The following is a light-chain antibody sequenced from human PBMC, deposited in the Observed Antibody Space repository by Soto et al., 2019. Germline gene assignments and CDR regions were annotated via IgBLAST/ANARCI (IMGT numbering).Light chain of an antibody. Sequence: QSVLTQSPSASASLGASVKLTCTLSSGHSSYAIAWHQQQPEKGPRYLMKLNSDGSHSKGDGIPDRFSGSSSGAERYLTISSLQSEDEADYHCQTWGTGIRGVFGGGTKLTVL. CDR1: SGHSSYA. V-gene: IGLV4-69*01. J-gene: IGLJ3*02. CDR2: LNSDGSH. CDR3: QTWGTGIRGV.